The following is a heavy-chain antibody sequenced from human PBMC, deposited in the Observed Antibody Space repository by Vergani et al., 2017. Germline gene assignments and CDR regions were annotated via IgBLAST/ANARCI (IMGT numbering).Heavy chain of an antibody. J-gene: IGHJ3*02. CDR3: VKGVLRYCSSTSCYAFDI. CDR2: ISGSGGST. Sequence: EVQLLESGGGLVQPGGSLRLSCAASGFTFSSYAMSWVRQAPGKGLEWVSAISGSGGSTYYADSVKGRFTISRDNSKNTLYLQMNSLRAEDTAVYYCVKGVLRYCSSTSCYAFDIWGQGTMVTVSS. V-gene: IGHV3-23*01. CDR1: GFTFSSYA. D-gene: IGHD2-2*01.